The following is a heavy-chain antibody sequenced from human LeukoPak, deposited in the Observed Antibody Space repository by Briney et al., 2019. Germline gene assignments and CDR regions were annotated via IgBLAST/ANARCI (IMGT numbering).Heavy chain of an antibody. J-gene: IGHJ4*02. CDR2: IKQDGSEK. CDR1: GFTFSRYW. Sequence: PGGSLRLSCAASGFTFSRYWMSWVRQAPGKGLEWVATIKQDGSEKYYVDSVKGRFTISRDNAKNSLSLQMKSLRAEDTAVYYCARSGLRYFDCPDYWGQGALVTVSS. CDR3: ARSGLRYFDCPDY. V-gene: IGHV3-7*05. D-gene: IGHD3-9*01.